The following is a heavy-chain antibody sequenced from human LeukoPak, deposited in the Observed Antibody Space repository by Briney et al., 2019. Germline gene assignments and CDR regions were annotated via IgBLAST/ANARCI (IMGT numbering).Heavy chain of an antibody. CDR1: GGTFSSYA. CDR2: IIPILGIA. Sequence: ASVKVSCKASGGTFSSYAISWVRQAPGQGLEWMGRIIPILGIANYAQKFQGRVTITADESTSTAHMELSSLRSEDTAVYYCARDWSSNYRAVDYYYMDVWGKGTTVTVSS. D-gene: IGHD4-11*01. V-gene: IGHV1-69*04. CDR3: ARDWSSNYRAVDYYYMDV. J-gene: IGHJ6*03.